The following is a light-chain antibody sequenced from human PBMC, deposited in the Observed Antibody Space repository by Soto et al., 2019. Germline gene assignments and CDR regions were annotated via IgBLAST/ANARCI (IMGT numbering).Light chain of an antibody. Sequence: QSALTQPRSVSGSPGQSVTIFCTGTSSDVGGYDYVSWYQQHPGKAPKLMIYDVRERPSGVPDRVSGSKSGNTASLTISGLQAEVEADYYCCSYAGSYTYVFGTGTKVTVL. CDR2: DVR. V-gene: IGLV2-11*01. CDR1: SSDVGGYDY. CDR3: CSYAGSYTYV. J-gene: IGLJ1*01.